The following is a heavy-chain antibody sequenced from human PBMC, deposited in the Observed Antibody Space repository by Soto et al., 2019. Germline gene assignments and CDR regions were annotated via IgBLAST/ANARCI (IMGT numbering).Heavy chain of an antibody. J-gene: IGHJ6*04. V-gene: IGHV4-30-4*01. D-gene: IGHD3-3*02. CDR3: ASFSTLGKPSGVDV. CDR1: GVSITSSDSY. CDR2: INSSGRA. Sequence: LSLTCSVSGVSITSSDSYWSLIRQPPGKGLEWIGYINSSGRAYYKPSLKSRVSISIDTSKNQFSLRLTSVTVADTAVYFCASFSTLGKPSGVDVWGEGTTVTLSS.